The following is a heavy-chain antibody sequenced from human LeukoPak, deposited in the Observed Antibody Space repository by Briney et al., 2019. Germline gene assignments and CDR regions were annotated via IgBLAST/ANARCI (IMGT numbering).Heavy chain of an antibody. CDR3: ARRRSIAAAIDY. CDR1: GYSISNGYY. D-gene: IGHD6-13*01. CDR2: IYTSGST. V-gene: IGHV4-38-2*02. Sequence: SETLSLTCTVSGYSISNGYYWGWIRQPPGKGLEWIGRIYTSGSTNYNPSLKSRVTMSVDTSKNQFSLKLSSVTAADTAVYYCARRRSIAAAIDYWGQGTLVTVSS. J-gene: IGHJ4*02.